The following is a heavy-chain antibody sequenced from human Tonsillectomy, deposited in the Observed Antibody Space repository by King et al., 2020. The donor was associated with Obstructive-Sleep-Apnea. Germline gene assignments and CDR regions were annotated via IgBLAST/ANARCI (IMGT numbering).Heavy chain of an antibody. V-gene: IGHV3-7*01. J-gene: IGHJ4*02. CDR1: GFSFSSYW. CDR2: IKRDGSDK. D-gene: IGHD3-10*01. Sequence: VQLVESGGGLVRPGGSLRLSCAASGFSFSSYWMSWVRQAPGKGLEWVANIKRDGSDKYYVDSVKGRFTISRDNARTSLYLQMSSLRAEDTAVYYCARDSGNYFDNWGQGTLVTVS. CDR3: ARDSGNYFDN.